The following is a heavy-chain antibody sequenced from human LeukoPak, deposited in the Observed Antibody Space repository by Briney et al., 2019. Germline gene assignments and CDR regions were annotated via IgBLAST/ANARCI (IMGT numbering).Heavy chain of an antibody. D-gene: IGHD3-3*01. V-gene: IGHV3-48*01. CDR1: GFTFSSYP. CDR2: MSSSSDTI. J-gene: IGHJ4*02. CDR3: ACGVDFSSGSKRGFDY. Sequence: GGSLRLSCAASGFTFSSYPMNWVRQAPGKGLEWVSYMSSSSDTIYYADSVKGRFTISRDNAKSSLFLQMNSLRAEDTAIYYCACGVDFSSGSKRGFDYWGQGTLVTVSS.